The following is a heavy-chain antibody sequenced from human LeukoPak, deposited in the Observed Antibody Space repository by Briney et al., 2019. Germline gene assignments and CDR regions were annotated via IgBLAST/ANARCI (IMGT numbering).Heavy chain of an antibody. V-gene: IGHV3-30*02. CDR2: IRYDGSNK. D-gene: IGHD5-18*01. CDR3: ARDLSGIAGYTYGRGIDY. CDR1: GFTFSSYG. Sequence: PGGSLRLSCAASGFTFSSYGMHWVRQAPGKGLEWVAFIRYDGSNKYYADSVKGRFTISRDNAKTLLYLQMNSLRAEDTAVYYCARDLSGIAGYTYGRGIDYWGQGTLVTVSS. J-gene: IGHJ4*02.